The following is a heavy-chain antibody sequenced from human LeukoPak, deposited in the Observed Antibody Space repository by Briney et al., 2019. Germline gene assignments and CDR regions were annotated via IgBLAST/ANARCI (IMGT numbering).Heavy chain of an antibody. CDR2: IYSGGRT. CDR1: DFTVSGNY. V-gene: IGHV3-53*01. D-gene: IGHD3-3*01. Sequence: GGSLRLSCEPSDFTVSGNYMTWVRQAPGKGLEWVSVIYSGGRTYYADSVKGRFTISRDNFKDTLYLQMNSLRAEDTAVYFCARDGTVLRFLESSPPCPDFWGQGTLLTVSS. CDR3: ARDGTVLRFLESSPPCPDF. J-gene: IGHJ4*02.